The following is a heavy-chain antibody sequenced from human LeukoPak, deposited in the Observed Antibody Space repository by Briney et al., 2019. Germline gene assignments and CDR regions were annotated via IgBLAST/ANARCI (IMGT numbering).Heavy chain of an antibody. CDR1: GGTFSSYA. D-gene: IGHD3-10*01. CDR3: ARGGSGGDI. CDR2: IIPIFGIA. V-gene: IGHV1-69*04. Sequence: SVKVSCKASGGTFSSYAISWVRQARGQGLEWMGRIIPIFGIANYAQKFQGRVTITADKSTSTAYMELSSLRSEDTAVYYCARGGSGGDIWGQGTMVTVSS. J-gene: IGHJ3*02.